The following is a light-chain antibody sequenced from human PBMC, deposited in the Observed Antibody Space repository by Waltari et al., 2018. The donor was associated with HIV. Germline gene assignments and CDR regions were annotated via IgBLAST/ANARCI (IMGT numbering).Light chain of an antibody. V-gene: IGLV3-1*01. CDR3: QAWDSSTVV. Sequence: SYELTQPPSVSVSPGQTARITYSGDKLGDKYACWYQQKPGQSPVLFIYQDSTRPSGFPERFSGSNSGNTATLTISGTQTLDEADYYCQAWDSSTVVFGGGTKLTVL. CDR1: KLGDKY. J-gene: IGLJ2*01. CDR2: QDS.